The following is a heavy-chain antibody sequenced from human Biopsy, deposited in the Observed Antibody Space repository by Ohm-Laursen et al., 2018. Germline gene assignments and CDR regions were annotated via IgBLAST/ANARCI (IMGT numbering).Heavy chain of an antibody. CDR2: AYPSGTT. CDR1: GASMTDYF. Sequence: SDTLSLTCSVSGASMTDYFWSWIWQPAGKGLEWIGRAYPSGTTYYNPSLKGRVTISIDASKNQLSLKVTSVTAADTAVFYCVGSRGHYFNGLDVWGQGTTVIVSS. J-gene: IGHJ6*02. V-gene: IGHV4-4*07. CDR3: VGSRGHYFNGLDV. D-gene: IGHD3-10*01.